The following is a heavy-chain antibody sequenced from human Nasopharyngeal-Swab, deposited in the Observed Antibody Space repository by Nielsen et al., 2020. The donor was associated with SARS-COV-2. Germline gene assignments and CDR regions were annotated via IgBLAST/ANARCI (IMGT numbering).Heavy chain of an antibody. CDR2: INPNSGGT. V-gene: IGHV1-2*02. CDR3: ARDSSYGTPYYYYYMDV. Sequence: ASVKVSCKASGYTFTGYYMHWVRQAPGQGLEWMGWINPNSGGTNYAQKFQGRVTMTRDTSISTAYMELSRLRSDDTAVYYCARDSSYGTPYYYYYMDVWGKGTTVTVSS. CDR1: GYTFTGYY. D-gene: IGHD5-18*01. J-gene: IGHJ6*03.